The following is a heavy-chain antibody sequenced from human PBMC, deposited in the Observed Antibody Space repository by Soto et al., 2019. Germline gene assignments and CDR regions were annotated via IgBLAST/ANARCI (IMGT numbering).Heavy chain of an antibody. J-gene: IGHJ1*01. CDR3: ARQHYYYDSSGYYIENFDH. D-gene: IGHD3-22*01. V-gene: IGHV4-61*01. CDR1: GASVSSGSYD. Sequence: PSETLSLTCTVSGASVSSGSYDWSWIRQTPGKALVWIGYINYSGSTNYNPCLKSRVTIAGDTSKNQFSLRLSSVTAADSAVYYCARQHYYYDSSGYYIENFDHWGQGTLVTVSS. CDR2: INYSGST.